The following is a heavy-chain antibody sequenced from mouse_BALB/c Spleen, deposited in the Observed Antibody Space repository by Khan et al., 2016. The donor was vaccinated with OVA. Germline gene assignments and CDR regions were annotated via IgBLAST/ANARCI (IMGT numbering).Heavy chain of an antibody. J-gene: IGHJ3*01. D-gene: IGHD1-1*01. CDR1: GFTFSTYG. CDR2: VSTGGSYT. V-gene: IGHV5-6*01. CDR3: TRLAYYYDSEGFAY. Sequence: EVKVVESGGDLVKPGGSLKLSCAASGFTFSTYGMSWVRQTPDRRLEWVATVSTGGSYTYYPDSVKGRFTISRDNTKNTLYLQMNSLKSEDTAMFYCTRLAYYYDSEGFAYWGQGTLVTVSA.